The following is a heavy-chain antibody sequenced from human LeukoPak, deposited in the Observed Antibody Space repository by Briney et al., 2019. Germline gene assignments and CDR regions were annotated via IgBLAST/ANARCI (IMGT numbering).Heavy chain of an antibody. CDR3: ARCLITMVRGVYYYMDG. D-gene: IGHD3-10*01. V-gene: IGHV1-69*13. CDR1: GGTFSSYA. J-gene: IGHJ6*03. Sequence: SVKVSCKASGGTFSSYAISWVRQAPGQGLEWMGGIIPIFGTANYAQKFQGRVTITADESTSTAYMELSSLRSEDTAVYYCARCLITMVRGVYYYMDGWGKGTTVTISS. CDR2: IIPIFGTA.